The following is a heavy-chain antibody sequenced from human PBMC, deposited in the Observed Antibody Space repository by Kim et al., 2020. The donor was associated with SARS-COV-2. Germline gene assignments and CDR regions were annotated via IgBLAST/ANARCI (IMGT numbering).Heavy chain of an antibody. V-gene: IGHV3-21*01. CDR3: ARDMVLSGYSYGEHAFDI. J-gene: IGHJ3*02. Sequence: GGSLRLSCAASGFTFSSYSMNWVRQAPGKGLEWVSSISSSSSYIYYADSVKGRFTISRDNAKNSLYLQMNSLRAEDTAVYYCARDMVLSGYSYGEHAFDIWGQGTMVTVSS. CDR1: GFTFSSYS. CDR2: ISSSSSYI. D-gene: IGHD5-18*01.